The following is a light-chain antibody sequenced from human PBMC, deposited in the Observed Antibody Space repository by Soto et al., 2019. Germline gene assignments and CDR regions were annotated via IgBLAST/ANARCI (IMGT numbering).Light chain of an antibody. CDR2: AAS. V-gene: IGKV3-20*01. CDR1: QSVNLN. Sequence: EIMMTQSPGTLSVSPGEGATLSCTASQSVNLNLAWYQQKPGQPPRLLMYAASSRATGIPDRFSGSGSGTDFTLSISRLEPEDFAVYYCQQYGSSPYTFGQGTKVDIK. CDR3: QQYGSSPYT. J-gene: IGKJ2*01.